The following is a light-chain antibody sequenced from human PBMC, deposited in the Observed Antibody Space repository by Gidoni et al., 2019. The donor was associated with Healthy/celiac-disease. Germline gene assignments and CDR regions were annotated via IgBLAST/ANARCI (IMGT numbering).Light chain of an antibody. J-gene: IGLJ2*01. V-gene: IGLV7-43*01. CDR1: TGAVTSGYY. CDR2: STS. CDR3: LLYYGGAQRV. Sequence: QTVVTQEPSLTVSPGGTVTRTCASSTGAVTSGYYPNWFQQTPGQAPRALIYSTSNKHHWTPARFSGSLLGGKAALTLSGVQPEDEAEYYCLLYYGGAQRVFGGGTKLTVL.